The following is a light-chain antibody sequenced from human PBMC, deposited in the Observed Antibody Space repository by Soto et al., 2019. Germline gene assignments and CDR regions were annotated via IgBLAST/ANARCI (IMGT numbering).Light chain of an antibody. CDR1: QSVSSR. J-gene: IGKJ1*01. CDR3: QQYNSYSWT. CDR2: KAS. V-gene: IGKV1-5*03. Sequence: DIQMTQSPSTLSASVGDRVSITCRASQSVSSRLAWYQQKAGRAPKLLIYKASTLKSGVPSRFSGSGSGTEFTLTISSLQPDDFATYYCQQYNSYSWTFGQGTKVDIK.